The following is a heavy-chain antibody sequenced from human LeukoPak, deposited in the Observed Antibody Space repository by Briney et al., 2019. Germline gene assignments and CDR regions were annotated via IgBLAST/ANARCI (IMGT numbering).Heavy chain of an antibody. Sequence: GGSLRLSCAASGFTVSSNYMSWVRQAPGKGLGWVSVIYSGGSTYYVDSVKGRFTISRDNSKNTLYLQMNSLRAEDTAVYYCARDDYGDYPYGMDVWGQGTTVTVSS. J-gene: IGHJ6*02. CDR1: GFTVSSNY. CDR2: IYSGGST. D-gene: IGHD4-17*01. V-gene: IGHV3-66*02. CDR3: ARDDYGDYPYGMDV.